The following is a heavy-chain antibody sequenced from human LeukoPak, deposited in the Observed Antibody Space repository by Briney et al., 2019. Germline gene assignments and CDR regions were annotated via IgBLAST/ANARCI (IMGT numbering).Heavy chain of an antibody. V-gene: IGHV3-23*01. D-gene: IGHD3-22*01. Sequence: GGSLRLSCAVSGITLSNYGMSWVRQAPGGGLEWVAGISDSGGSTTYADSVKGRFTISRDNPKNTLYLQMNSLRVEDTAVYFCAKRGVVIRVILVGFHKQAYYFDSWGQGALVTVSS. CDR1: GITLSNYG. CDR3: AKRGVVIRVILVGFHKQAYYFDS. J-gene: IGHJ4*02. CDR2: ISDSGGST.